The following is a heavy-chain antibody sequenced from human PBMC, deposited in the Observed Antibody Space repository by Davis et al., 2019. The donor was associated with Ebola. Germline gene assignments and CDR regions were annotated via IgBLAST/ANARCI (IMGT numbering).Heavy chain of an antibody. CDR2: INHSGST. D-gene: IGHD4-23*01. Sequence: MPSETLSLTCAVYGGSFSGYYWSWIRQPPGKGLEWIGEINHSGSTNYNPSLKSRVSISVDPSQNHFSLMVNSVTAADTAVYYCARRMGSGNPYFDYWAQGTLVTVSS. V-gene: IGHV4-34*01. J-gene: IGHJ4*02. CDR1: GGSFSGYY. CDR3: ARRMGSGNPYFDY.